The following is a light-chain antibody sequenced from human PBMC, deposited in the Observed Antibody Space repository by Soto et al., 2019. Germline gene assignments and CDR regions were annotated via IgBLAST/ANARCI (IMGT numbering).Light chain of an antibody. Sequence: DILMTQSPATLSVSPGEGATLSCRASQTVSSNLAWYQQKPGQVPRLLMYGASTRATGIPARFSGSGSGTEFTLPIRSLQSEDFAVYYCQQYNNWPLTFGQGTKVEIK. CDR2: GAS. V-gene: IGKV3-15*01. J-gene: IGKJ1*01. CDR3: QQYNNWPLT. CDR1: QTVSSN.